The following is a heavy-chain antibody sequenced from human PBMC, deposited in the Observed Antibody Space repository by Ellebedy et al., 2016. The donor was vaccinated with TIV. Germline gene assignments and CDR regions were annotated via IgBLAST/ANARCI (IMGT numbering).Heavy chain of an antibody. Sequence: GESLKISCAASGFTFSSYAMSWVRQAPGKGMEWVSGINNGGRTTSYADSVKGRFTISRDTSRSTLYLQMHSLRAEDSAVYYCAKDMVFGDGKWEIDVWGQGTTVTVSS. CDR1: GFTFSSYA. D-gene: IGHD1-26*01. CDR2: INNGGRTT. J-gene: IGHJ6*02. V-gene: IGHV3-23*01. CDR3: AKDMVFGDGKWEIDV.